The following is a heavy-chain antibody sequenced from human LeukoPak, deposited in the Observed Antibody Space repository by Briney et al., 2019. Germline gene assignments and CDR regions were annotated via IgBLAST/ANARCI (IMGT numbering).Heavy chain of an antibody. CDR1: GYTFTTQY. J-gene: IGHJ4*02. Sequence: GASVKVSCKASGYTFTTQYIHWVRQAPGQGLEWMGWINPNSGDTNYAQSFQGRVTMTRDTSISTASMELSRLSSDDTAMYYCARDERYDSSGYPFDYWGQGTLVTVSS. V-gene: IGHV1-2*02. CDR3: ARDERYDSSGYPFDY. D-gene: IGHD3-22*01. CDR2: INPNSGDT.